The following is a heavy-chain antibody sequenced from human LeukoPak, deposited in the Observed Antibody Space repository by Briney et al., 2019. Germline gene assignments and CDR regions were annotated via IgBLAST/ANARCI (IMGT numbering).Heavy chain of an antibody. CDR2: IYYSGSA. CDR1: GGSISSGDYY. Sequence: PSETLSLTCTVSGGSISSGDYYWSWIRQLPGKGLEWIGYIYYSGSAYYNPSLKSRVTISVDTSKNQFSLKLSSVTAADTAVYYCARVTIFGGIDYWGQGTLVTVSS. J-gene: IGHJ4*02. D-gene: IGHD3-3*01. V-gene: IGHV4-30-4*01. CDR3: ARVTIFGGIDY.